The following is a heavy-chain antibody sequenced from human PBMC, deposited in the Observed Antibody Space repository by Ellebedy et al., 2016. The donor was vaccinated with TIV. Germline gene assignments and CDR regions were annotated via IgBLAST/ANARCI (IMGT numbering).Heavy chain of an antibody. CDR2: IKSKTDGGTT. J-gene: IGHJ6*02. Sequence: PGGSLRLSCAASGFTFTNAWMNWVRQAQGKGRGWVGRIKSKTDGGTTDYAAPVKGRFTISRDDSKNTLYPQMNSLKTEDTVVYYCTPADGTPRTYYYYSMDVWGQGTTVTVSS. CDR3: TPADGTPRTYYYYSMDV. CDR1: GFTFTNAW. V-gene: IGHV3-15*07.